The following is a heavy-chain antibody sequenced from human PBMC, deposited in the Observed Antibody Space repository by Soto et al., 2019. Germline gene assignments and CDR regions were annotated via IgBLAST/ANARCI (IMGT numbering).Heavy chain of an antibody. CDR1: EYTFTGHE. J-gene: IGHJ6*02. Sequence: QVQLVQSGAEVKKPGASVKVSCKASEYTFTGHEINWVRQATGQGLEWMGWMNPNSGTTGLAQKFQGRVILTRTTSINTAYMELSSLRSEATAVYYCARSMVTLTYYYGMDVWGQGTTVTVSS. CDR2: MNPNSGTT. V-gene: IGHV1-8*01. D-gene: IGHD3-10*01. CDR3: ARSMVTLTYYYGMDV.